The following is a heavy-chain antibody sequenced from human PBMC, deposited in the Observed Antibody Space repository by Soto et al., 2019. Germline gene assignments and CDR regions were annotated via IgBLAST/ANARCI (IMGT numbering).Heavy chain of an antibody. V-gene: IGHV3-33*01. Sequence: QVQLVESGGGVVQPGMSLRLSCATSGFSISSHAMHWVRQAPGKGLEWVAQIWYDGSNRYYADSMRGRFTISRDFFKNTAFLQMDSLRAEDTAVYYCARDGQNLAPYAFDMWGQGTLVTVSS. CDR1: GFSISSHA. CDR2: IWYDGSNR. CDR3: ARDGQNLAPYAFDM. J-gene: IGHJ3*02.